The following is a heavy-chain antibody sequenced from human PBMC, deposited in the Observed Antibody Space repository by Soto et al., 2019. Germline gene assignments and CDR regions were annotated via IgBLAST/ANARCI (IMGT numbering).Heavy chain of an antibody. CDR3: ARSGGAHLHFDS. V-gene: IGHV4-31*03. Sequence: QVRLQESGPGLVEPSQTLSLTCTVSGGPISRGGYYWSWIRQHPGKDLEWIGYIYYSGGTYYNPSLKSRVTISLVTSKNHFSLRLSSVTAADTAVYYCARSGGAHLHFDSWGQGTLVTVSS. J-gene: IGHJ4*02. CDR2: IYYSGGT. CDR1: GGPISRGGYY. D-gene: IGHD3-16*01.